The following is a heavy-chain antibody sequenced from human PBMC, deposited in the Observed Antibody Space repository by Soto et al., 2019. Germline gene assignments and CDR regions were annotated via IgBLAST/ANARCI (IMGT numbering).Heavy chain of an antibody. J-gene: IGHJ4*02. D-gene: IGHD6-13*01. CDR3: VRDYSRDY. Sequence: EVHLVESGGGLVQPGGSLRLSCAASGFNFSNYIMNWVRQAPGKGLEWVSYISSSNTIYYADSVKGRFTISRDNVNNSLHLQMNSLRAEDTAVYYCVRDYSRDYWGQGTLVTVSS. CDR1: GFNFSNYI. V-gene: IGHV3-48*01. CDR2: ISSSNTI.